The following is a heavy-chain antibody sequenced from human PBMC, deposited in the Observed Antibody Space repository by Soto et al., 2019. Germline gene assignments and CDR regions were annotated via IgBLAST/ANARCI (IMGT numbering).Heavy chain of an antibody. V-gene: IGHV3-23*01. D-gene: IGHD5-18*01. J-gene: IGHJ4*02. CDR1: GFTFSSYA. CDR2: ISGSGGST. CDR3: AKVFRWDTAMVKSGSLPFNPSAFDY. Sequence: QPGWSLRLSCAASGFTFSSYAMSWVRQAPGKGLEWVSAISGSGGSTYYADSVKGRFTISRDNSKNTLYLQMNSLRAEDTAVYYCAKVFRWDTAMVKSGSLPFNPSAFDYWGQGTLVTVSS.